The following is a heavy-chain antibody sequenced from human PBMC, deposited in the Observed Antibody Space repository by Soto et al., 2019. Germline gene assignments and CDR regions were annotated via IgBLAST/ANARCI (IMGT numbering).Heavy chain of an antibody. CDR3: AKDRYSGYDSVVAGFDY. V-gene: IGHV3-23*01. J-gene: IGHJ4*02. CDR2: ISGSGGST. Sequence: PGGSLRLSCAASGFTFSSYAMSWVRQAPGKGLEWVSAISGSGGSTYYADSVKGRFTISRDNSKNTLYLQMNSLRAEDTAVYYCAKDRYSGYDSVVAGFDYWGQGTLVTVSS. CDR1: GFTFSSYA. D-gene: IGHD5-12*01.